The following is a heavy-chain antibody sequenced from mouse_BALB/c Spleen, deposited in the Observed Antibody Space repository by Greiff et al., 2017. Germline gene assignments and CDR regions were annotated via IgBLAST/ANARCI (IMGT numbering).Heavy chain of an antibody. CDR3: NARDYGSTLIDY. Sequence: EVQRVESGAELVRSGASVKLSCTASGFNIKDYYMHWVKQRPEQGLEWIGWIDPENGDTEYAPKFQGKATMTADTSSNTAYLQLSSLTSEDTAVYYCNARDYGSTLIDYWGQGTSVTVSS. CDR1: GFNIKDYY. J-gene: IGHJ4*01. CDR2: IDPENGDT. D-gene: IGHD1-1*01. V-gene: IGHV14-4*02.